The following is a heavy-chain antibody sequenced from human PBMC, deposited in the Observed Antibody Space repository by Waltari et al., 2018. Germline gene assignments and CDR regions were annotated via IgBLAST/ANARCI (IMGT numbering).Heavy chain of an antibody. CDR3: ASNGVVEATLRGAFDI. Sequence: EVQLVESGGGLIQPGGSLRLSCAASGFTVSSNYMSWVRQAPGKGLEWVSVIYSGGSTYYADSVKGRFTISRDNSKNTLYLQMNSLRAEDTAVYYCASNGVVEATLRGAFDIWGQGTMVTVSS. V-gene: IGHV3-53*01. CDR1: GFTVSSNY. D-gene: IGHD1-26*01. CDR2: IYSGGST. J-gene: IGHJ3*02.